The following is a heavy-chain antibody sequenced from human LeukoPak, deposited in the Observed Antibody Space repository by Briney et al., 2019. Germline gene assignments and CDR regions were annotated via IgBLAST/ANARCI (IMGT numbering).Heavy chain of an antibody. J-gene: IGHJ5*01. CDR1: GYTFTSYW. CDR3: ARPAGRGGTGYRNNCFDS. CDR2: IYPGDSDT. D-gene: IGHD3/OR15-3a*01. V-gene: IGHV5-51*01. Sequence: GESLKIPCKGSGYTFTSYWIAWVRQMPGKGLEWMGIIYPGDSDTRYSPSFQGQVTISADKSISTAYLQWSSLKASDTAMYYCARPAGRGGTGYRNNCFDSWGQGTLVTVSS.